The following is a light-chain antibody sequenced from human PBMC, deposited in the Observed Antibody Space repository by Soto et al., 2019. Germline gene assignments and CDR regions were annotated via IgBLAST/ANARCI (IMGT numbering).Light chain of an antibody. Sequence: QSVLTQPPSASGTPGQRVFISCSGSSSNIGGTTYAYWYQQLPGAAPKLLMHSNNLRPSGVPERISGSKSGTSASLAISGLRSEDEAVYYCASGDDRLGAVIFGGGTKLTVL. J-gene: IGLJ2*01. V-gene: IGLV1-47*02. CDR1: SSNIGGTTY. CDR2: SNN. CDR3: ASGDDRLGAVI.